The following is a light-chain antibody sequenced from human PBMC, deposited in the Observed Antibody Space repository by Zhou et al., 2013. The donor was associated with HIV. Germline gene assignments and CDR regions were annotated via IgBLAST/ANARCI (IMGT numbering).Light chain of an antibody. CDR1: QRVYSSY. J-gene: IGKJ4*01. CDR2: DAS. V-gene: IGKV3-11*01. Sequence: DIVLTQSPGTLSLSPGERATLSCRASQRVYSSYLAWYQQKPGQAPRLLIYDASNRATGIPARFNGSGSGTDFTLTISSLAPEDYAIYYCQHRLNWPRLTFGGGTKVDIK. CDR3: QHRLNWPRLT.